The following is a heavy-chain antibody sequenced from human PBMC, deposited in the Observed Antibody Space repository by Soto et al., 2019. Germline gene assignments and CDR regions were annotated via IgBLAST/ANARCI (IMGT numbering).Heavy chain of an antibody. CDR1: GYTFTSYD. J-gene: IGHJ6*03. CDR2: MNPNSGNT. CDR3: ARVGPIAAAAAYYYYYMDV. V-gene: IGHV1-8*01. Sequence: ASVKVSCKASGYTFTSYDINWVRQATGQGLEWMGWMNPNSGNTGYAQKFQGRVTMTRNTSISTAYMELSSLRSEDTAVYYCARVGPIAAAAAYYYYYMDVWGNGTTVTVSS. D-gene: IGHD6-13*01.